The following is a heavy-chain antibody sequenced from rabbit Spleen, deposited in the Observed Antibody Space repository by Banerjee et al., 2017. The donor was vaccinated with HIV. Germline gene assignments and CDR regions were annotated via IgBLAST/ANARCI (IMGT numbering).Heavy chain of an antibody. V-gene: IGHV1S45*01. J-gene: IGHJ6*01. Sequence: QEQLVESGGGLVKPEGSLKLSCTASGFDFSNKAVMCWVRQAPGEGLEWIACINGVTGKAVYAAWGKGRFTLSKTSSTTVTLQMTSLTAADTASYFCARDTSSSFASYGMDLWGQGTLVTVS. CDR1: GFDFSNKAV. CDR3: ARDTSSSFASYGMDL. D-gene: IGHD1-1*01. CDR2: INGVTGKA.